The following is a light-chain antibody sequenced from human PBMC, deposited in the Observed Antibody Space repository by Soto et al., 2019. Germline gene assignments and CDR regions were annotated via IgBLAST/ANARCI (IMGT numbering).Light chain of an antibody. J-gene: IGKJ4*01. Sequence: EIVSTQSPGILSLSPVPRPTLSCRASQNVTANFVAWYQQKPGRAPRLLIYRAYNRAAGVSDRFRGSGSGTAFTLTIRIMEPTDFAVFDCETSGTSQLTVGGGNKVEIK. V-gene: IGKV3-20*01. CDR2: RAY. CDR1: QNVTANF. CDR3: ETSGTSQLT.